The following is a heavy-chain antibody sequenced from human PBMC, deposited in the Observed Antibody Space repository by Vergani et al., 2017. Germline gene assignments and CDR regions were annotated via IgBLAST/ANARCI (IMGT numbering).Heavy chain of an antibody. CDR3: ARHLAYXGGDCYPYYYGMDV. CDR2: IYYSGST. Sequence: QLQLQESGPGLVKPSETLALTCTVSGGSISSSSYYWGWIRQPPGKGLEWIGNIYYSGSTYYNPSLKSRVTISVDTSKNQFSLKLSSVTAADTAVYYCARHLAYXGGDCYPYYYGMDVWGQGTTVTVSS. D-gene: IGHD2-21*02. CDR1: GGSISSSSYY. V-gene: IGHV4-39*01. J-gene: IGHJ6*02.